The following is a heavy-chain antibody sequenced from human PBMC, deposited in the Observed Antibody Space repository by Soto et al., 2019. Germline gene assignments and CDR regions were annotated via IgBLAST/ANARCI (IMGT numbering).Heavy chain of an antibody. D-gene: IGHD6-19*01. CDR3: ARRIASRRSGWYHYFDN. V-gene: IGHV4-39*01. CDR2: IYYSGST. CDR1: GGSINSRDYY. J-gene: IGHJ4*02. Sequence: WETLSLTCTVSGGSINSRDYYWGLIRQPPGKGLEWIGSIYYSGSTYDNPSLKSRVTISVDTSKNQFSLKLSSVTAADTAVYYCARRIASRRSGWYHYFDNWGQGTLVTVSS.